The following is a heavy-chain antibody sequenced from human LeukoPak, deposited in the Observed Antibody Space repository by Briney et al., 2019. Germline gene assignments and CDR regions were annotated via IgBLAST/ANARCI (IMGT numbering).Heavy chain of an antibody. CDR2: ISSSGTYK. CDR3: VRDADQQWQVLGVYSYGMDV. V-gene: IGHV3-21*01. Sequence: TGGSLRLPCAVSGFTFSSYSMSCVRQAPGKGLEWVSSISSSGTYKYYADSVKGRFTISRDNAKNSLYLQMNSLRAEDTAVYYCVRDADQQWQVLGVYSYGMDVWGQGTTVTVSS. CDR1: GFTFSSYS. J-gene: IGHJ6*02. D-gene: IGHD6-19*01.